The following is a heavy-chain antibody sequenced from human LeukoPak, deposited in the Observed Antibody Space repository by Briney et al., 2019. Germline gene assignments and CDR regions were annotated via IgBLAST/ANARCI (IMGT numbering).Heavy chain of an antibody. CDR3: ARIVYGSSGWTDY. J-gene: IGHJ4*02. Sequence: SETLSLTCAVDGGSFSGYYWSWIRQPPGKGLEWIGEINHSGSTNYNPSLKSRVTISVDTSKNQFSLKLSSVTAADTAVYYCARIVYGSSGWTDYWGQGTLVTVSS. V-gene: IGHV4-34*01. CDR2: INHSGST. D-gene: IGHD6-19*01. CDR1: GGSFSGYY.